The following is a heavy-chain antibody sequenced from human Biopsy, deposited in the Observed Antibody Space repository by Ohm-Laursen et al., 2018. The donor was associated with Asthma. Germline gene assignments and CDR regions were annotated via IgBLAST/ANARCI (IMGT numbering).Heavy chain of an antibody. V-gene: IGHV1-69*01. J-gene: IGHJ6*02. Sequence: GSSVKVSCKAPGGVFCNFAISWGRQAPGQGLEWLGGIMTVFGTTNYAQKFQGRVTITADESTSTAYMEVTSLRSEDSAIYYCARCQVGYSSGWSLLLKKIYYSGMDVWGQGTAVTVSS. CDR2: IMTVFGTT. CDR1: GGVFCNFA. D-gene: IGHD6-19*01. CDR3: ARCQVGYSSGWSLLLKKIYYSGMDV.